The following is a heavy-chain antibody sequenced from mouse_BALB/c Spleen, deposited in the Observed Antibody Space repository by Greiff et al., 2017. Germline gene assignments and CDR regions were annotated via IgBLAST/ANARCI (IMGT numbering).Heavy chain of an antibody. V-gene: IGHV5-4*02. CDR1: GFTFSDYY. J-gene: IGHJ4*01. Sequence: EVQRVESGGGLVKPGGSLKLSCAASGFTFSDYYMYWVRQTPEKRLEWVATISDGGSYTYYPDSVKGRFTISRDNAKNNLYLQMSSLKSEDTAMYYCARNYYYAMDYWGQGTSVTVSS. CDR3: ARNYYYAMDY. CDR2: ISDGGSYT.